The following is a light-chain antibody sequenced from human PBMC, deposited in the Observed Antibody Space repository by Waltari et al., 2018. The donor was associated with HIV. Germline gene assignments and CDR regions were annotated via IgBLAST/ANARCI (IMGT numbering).Light chain of an antibody. J-gene: IGLJ3*02. CDR1: TGSVISLNY. CDR3: VIYYGGSWV. V-gene: IGLV7-43*01. Sequence: QTVVTQEPSLTVSPGGTVTLTCASSTGSVISLNYPSWFQHKPGQAPRALIYNTNIRHSWTPARLSGSLPGGKAALTLSGVQPEDEADYYCVIYYGGSWVFGGGTKLTVL. CDR2: NTN.